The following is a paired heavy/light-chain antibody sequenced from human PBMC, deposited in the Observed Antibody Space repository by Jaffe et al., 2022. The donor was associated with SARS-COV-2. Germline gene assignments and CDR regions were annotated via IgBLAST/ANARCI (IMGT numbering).Heavy chain of an antibody. CDR2: IAESGDTR. V-gene: IGHV3-23*01. CDR1: GFTFSSYA. J-gene: IGHJ4*02. Sequence: EVQVLESGGGLVQPGGSLRLSCAASGFTFSSYAMSWVRQAPGKGLEWVSAIAESGDTRYYAASVKGRFTISRDNSKNTLYLQMNSLGAEDTAVYYCAKGEVAAAITDFWGQGILVTVSS. CDR3: AKGEVAAAITDF. D-gene: IGHD2-2*01.
Light chain of an antibody. CDR1: SGINVGAYK. Sequence: QAVLTQPSSLSASPGASASLTCTLRSGINVGAYKIYWYQQRPGSPPQYLLRYKSDSDKQQGSGVPSRFSGSKDASANAGILLISGLQSEDEADYYCMIWHSNAGVFGGGTKLTVL. CDR2: YKSDSDK. V-gene: IGLV5-45*03. J-gene: IGLJ3*02. CDR3: MIWHSNAGV.